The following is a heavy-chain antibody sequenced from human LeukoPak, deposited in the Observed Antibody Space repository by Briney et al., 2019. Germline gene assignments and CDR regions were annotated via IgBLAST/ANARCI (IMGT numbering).Heavy chain of an antibody. J-gene: IGHJ3*02. V-gene: IGHV4-34*01. CDR2: INHSGNT. CDR1: GGSFSGYY. D-gene: IGHD3-16*02. Sequence: SETLSLTCAVYGGSFSGYYWSWIRQPPGKGLGWMGEINHSGNTNYTPSLKSRVTMSVDTSKNQFSRKLSSVTDADTAAYYCARSNYVWGSYRPRQSDAFDIWGHGTMVTASS. CDR3: ARSNYVWGSYRPRQSDAFDI.